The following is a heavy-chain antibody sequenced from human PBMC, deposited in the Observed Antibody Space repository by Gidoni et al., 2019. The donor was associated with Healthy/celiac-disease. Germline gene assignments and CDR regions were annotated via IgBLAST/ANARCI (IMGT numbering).Heavy chain of an antibody. CDR1: GFTCSSYS. D-gene: IGHD4-17*01. CDR2: ISSSSSYI. Sequence: EVQLVESGGGLVTPGGSLRLSGAAAGFTCSSYSMHWGRQAPGKGLEGVASISSSSSYIYYADSVKGRFTISRDNAKNSLYLQMNSLRAEDTAVYYCARVYDDYGDYYFDYWGQGTLVTVSS. V-gene: IGHV3-21*01. CDR3: ARVYDDYGDYYFDY. J-gene: IGHJ4*02.